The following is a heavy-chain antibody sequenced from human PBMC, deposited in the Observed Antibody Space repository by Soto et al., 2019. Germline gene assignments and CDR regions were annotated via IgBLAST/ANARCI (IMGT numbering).Heavy chain of an antibody. CDR3: ARDSGVGAIYDADREI. CDR1: GFTFSNYG. D-gene: IGHD1-26*01. J-gene: IGHJ3*02. V-gene: IGHV3-33*01. Sequence: ESGGGVVQPGKSLRLSCAASGFTFSNYGMHWVRQPPGKGLEWVAIIWYDGDKKYYADSVKGRFTISRDNSKNTLYLQMNILRGVDTAVYYRARDSGVGAIYDADREIWGQGTRVTVSS. CDR2: IWYDGDKK.